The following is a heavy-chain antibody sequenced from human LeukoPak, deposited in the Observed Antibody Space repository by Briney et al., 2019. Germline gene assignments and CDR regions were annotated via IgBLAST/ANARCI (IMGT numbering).Heavy chain of an antibody. CDR2: MYHSGGT. Sequence: SETLSLTCTVSGYSISSGYFWGWIRQPPGKGLEWIGTMYHSGGTYYNPSLKSRVTISVDTSKNQFSLRLSSVTAADTAMYYCARDRGADTASTDWGQGTPVTVSS. V-gene: IGHV4-38-2*02. J-gene: IGHJ4*02. D-gene: IGHD5-18*01. CDR3: ARDRGADTASTD. CDR1: GYSISSGYF.